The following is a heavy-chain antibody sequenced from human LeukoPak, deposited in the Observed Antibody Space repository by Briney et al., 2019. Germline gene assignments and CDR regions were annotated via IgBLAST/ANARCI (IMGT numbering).Heavy chain of an antibody. V-gene: IGHV1-2*02. CDR3: ARAKENWGSGDY. Sequence: ASVKVSCKASEYTFTDYYVHWVRQAPGQGLEWMGWINPNTGGANYAQKFQGRVTMTRDTSISTGYLDLSGLRSDDTAVYYCARAKENWGSGDYWGQGTLVTVCS. CDR1: EYTFTDYY. D-gene: IGHD7-27*01. CDR2: INPNTGGA. J-gene: IGHJ4*02.